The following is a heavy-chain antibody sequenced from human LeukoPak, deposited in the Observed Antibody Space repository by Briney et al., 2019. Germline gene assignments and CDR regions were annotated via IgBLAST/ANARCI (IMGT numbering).Heavy chain of an antibody. CDR2: INPNSGGT. Sequence: ASVKVSCKASGYTFTGYYMHWVRQAPGQGLEWMGWINPNSGGTNYAQKFQGRVTMTRDTSISTAYMELSRLRSDDTAVYYCARAGYSSSWYTGFDYWGQGTLVTVSS. V-gene: IGHV1-2*02. CDR3: ARAGYSSSWYTGFDY. CDR1: GYTFTGYY. J-gene: IGHJ4*02. D-gene: IGHD6-13*01.